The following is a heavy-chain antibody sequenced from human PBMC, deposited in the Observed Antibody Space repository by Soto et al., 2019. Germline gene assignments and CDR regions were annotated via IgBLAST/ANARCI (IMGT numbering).Heavy chain of an antibody. D-gene: IGHD3-10*01. CDR1: GFTFSSYG. J-gene: IGHJ6*02. CDR2: ISYDGSKK. V-gene: IGHV3-30*03. CDR3: APARYGTGSQSYDYYGMDI. Sequence: QVQLVESGGGVVQPGRSLRLSCAASGFTFSSYGMHWVRQAPGKGLEWVAVISYDGSKKYYGDSVKGRYTISRDNSKNTLYLQMHSLSAEDTAVYFCAPARYGTGSQSYDYYGMDIWGQGTTVTVSS.